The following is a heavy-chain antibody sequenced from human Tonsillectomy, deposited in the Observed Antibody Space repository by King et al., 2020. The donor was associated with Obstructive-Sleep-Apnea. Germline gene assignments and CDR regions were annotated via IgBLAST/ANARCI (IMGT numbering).Heavy chain of an antibody. CDR3: ARGGSVATIVYFDY. D-gene: IGHD5-12*01. CDR2: ISSSSSYI. V-gene: IGHV3-21*01. CDR1: GFTFSSYS. Sequence: VQLVESGGGLVKPGGSLRLSCAASGFTFSSYSMNWVRQAPGKGLEWVSSISSSSSYIYYADSVKGRFTISRDNAKNSRYLQMNSLRAEDTAVYYCARGGSVATIVYFDYWGQGTLVTVSS. J-gene: IGHJ4*02.